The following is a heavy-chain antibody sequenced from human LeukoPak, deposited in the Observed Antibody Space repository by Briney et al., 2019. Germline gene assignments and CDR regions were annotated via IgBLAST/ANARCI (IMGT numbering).Heavy chain of an antibody. J-gene: IGHJ4*02. CDR1: GFTFSGSA. D-gene: IGHD2-21*02. V-gene: IGHV3-73*01. CDR2: IRSKVNSYAT. Sequence: AGGSLRLSCAASGFTFSGSAMHWVRQASGKGLEWVGRIRSKVNSYATAYAASVKGRFTISRDDSKNTAYLQMNSLKTEDTAVYYCTSPCGGDCYSGVGYWGQGTLVTVSS. CDR3: TSPCGGDCYSGVGY.